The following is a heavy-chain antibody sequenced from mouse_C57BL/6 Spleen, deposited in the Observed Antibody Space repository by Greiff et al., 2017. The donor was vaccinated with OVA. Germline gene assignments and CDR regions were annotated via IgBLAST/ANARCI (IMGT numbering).Heavy chain of an antibody. CDR2: INPNNGGT. Sequence: VQLKESGPELVKPGASVKMSCKASGYTFPDYNMHWVKQSHGKSLEWIGYINPNNGGTSYNQKFKGQATLTVNKSSSTAYMERRSLTSEDSAVYYCARYYYGNYDYAMDYWGQGTSVTVSS. CDR1: GYTFPDYN. J-gene: IGHJ4*01. CDR3: ARYYYGNYDYAMDY. V-gene: IGHV1-22*01. D-gene: IGHD2-1*01.